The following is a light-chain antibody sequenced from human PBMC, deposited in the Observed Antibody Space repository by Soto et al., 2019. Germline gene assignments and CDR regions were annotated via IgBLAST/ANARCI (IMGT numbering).Light chain of an antibody. Sequence: EIVLTQSPGNLSLSPGERATLSCRASQSVSSSSLAWYQQKPGQAPRLLIYDASSRAIGIPDRFSGSGSGTDFTLTISRLEPEDFAVYYCQQYGNSPLFGQGTRLEIK. CDR1: QSVSSSS. CDR3: QQYGNSPL. V-gene: IGKV3-20*01. CDR2: DAS. J-gene: IGKJ5*01.